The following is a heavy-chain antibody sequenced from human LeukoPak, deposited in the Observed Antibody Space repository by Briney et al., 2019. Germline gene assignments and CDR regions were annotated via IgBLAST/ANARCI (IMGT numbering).Heavy chain of an antibody. CDR1: GDSVSINSAA. Sequence: SQTLSLTCAISGDSVSINSAAWNWIRQSPSRGLEWLGRTYYRSKWYNDYAVSVKSRITINTYTSKNQFSLQLNSVTPEDTAVYYCARLIPDTAMDMYYFDYWGQGTLVTVSS. CDR3: ARLIPDTAMDMYYFDY. CDR2: TYYRSKWYN. D-gene: IGHD5-18*01. J-gene: IGHJ4*02. V-gene: IGHV6-1*01.